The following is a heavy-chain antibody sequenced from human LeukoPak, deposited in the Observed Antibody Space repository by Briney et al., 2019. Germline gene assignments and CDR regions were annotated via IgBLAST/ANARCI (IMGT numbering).Heavy chain of an antibody. Sequence: SVKVSCKASGGTFSSYAISWVRQAPGQGLEWMGGIIPIFGTANYAQKFQGRVTITADESTSTAYMELSSLRSEDTAVYYCTAYGGNSGKLDYWGQGTLVTVSS. D-gene: IGHD4-23*01. CDR2: IIPIFGTA. CDR3: TAYGGNSGKLDY. J-gene: IGHJ4*02. CDR1: GGTFSSYA. V-gene: IGHV1-69*01.